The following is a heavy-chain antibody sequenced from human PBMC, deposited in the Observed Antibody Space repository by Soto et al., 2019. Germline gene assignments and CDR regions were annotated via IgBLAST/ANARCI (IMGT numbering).Heavy chain of an antibody. D-gene: IGHD3-22*01. CDR3: ARGGYYDSSGSRNYFYYGMNV. Sequence: ASVKVSCKASGYTFRSYGINWVRQAPGQGLEWLGWVSPYDGYTNYAQILQGRVSMTTDTSTKTAYMEVRSLRSDDTAVYYCARGGYYDSSGSRNYFYYGMNVWGQGTTVTVSS. CDR1: GYTFRSYG. J-gene: IGHJ6*02. V-gene: IGHV1-18*01. CDR2: VSPYDGYT.